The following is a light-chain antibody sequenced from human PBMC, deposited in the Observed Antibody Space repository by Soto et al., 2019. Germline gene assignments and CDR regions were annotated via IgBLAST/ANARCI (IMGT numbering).Light chain of an antibody. CDR3: QQYDNLPTWT. V-gene: IGKV1-33*01. CDR2: DAS. CDR1: QDISNY. J-gene: IGKJ1*01. Sequence: DIQMTQSPSSVPASVGDRVTITCRPSQDISNYLNWYQQKPGKAPKLLIYDASNLETGVPSRFSGSGSGTDFTFTISSLQPEDIATYYCQQYDNLPTWTFGQGTKVDI.